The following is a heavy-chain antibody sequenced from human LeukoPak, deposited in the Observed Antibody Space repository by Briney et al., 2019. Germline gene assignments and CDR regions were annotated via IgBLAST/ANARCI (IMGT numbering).Heavy chain of an antibody. J-gene: IGHJ4*02. CDR2: ISRNGGST. V-gene: IGHV3-64D*06. Sequence: PGGSLRLSCSASRLTFSSYAMCWVRQAPGKGLEYVSAISRNGGSTYYAGFVKGRFTISRDNSKNTLYTHMISIRTEDTAVYYRVAFRATAGLYWGQGTLVTVSS. D-gene: IGHD6-13*01. CDR3: VAFRATAGLY. CDR1: RLTFSSYA.